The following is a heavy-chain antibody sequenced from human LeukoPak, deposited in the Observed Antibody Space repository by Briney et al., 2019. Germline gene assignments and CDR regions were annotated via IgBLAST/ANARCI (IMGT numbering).Heavy chain of an antibody. CDR2: ISPDGSTT. D-gene: IGHD6-19*01. J-gene: IGHJ4*02. Sequence: GGSLRLSCAASGFTFSRYWMHWVRQAPGKGLMWVSRISPDGSTTLYADSVKGRFTISRDNAKNTLYVQMNSLRVDDTAVYYCARFGLAVPGLISWGQGTLVTVSS. CDR3: ARFGLAVPGLIS. CDR1: GFTFSRYW. V-gene: IGHV3-74*03.